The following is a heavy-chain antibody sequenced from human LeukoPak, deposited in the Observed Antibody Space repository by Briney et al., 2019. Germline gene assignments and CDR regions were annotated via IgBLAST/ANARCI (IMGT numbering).Heavy chain of an antibody. J-gene: IGHJ4*02. CDR2: INHSGST. Sequence: SETLSPTCAVYGGSFSGYYWSWIRQPPGKGLEWIGEINHSGSTNYNPSLKSRVTISVDTSKNQFSLKLSSVTAADTAVYYCARGGYYDYVWGSYRYRYYFDYWGQGTLVTVSS. V-gene: IGHV4-34*01. CDR1: GGSFSGYY. CDR3: ARGGYYDYVWGSYRYRYYFDY. D-gene: IGHD3-16*02.